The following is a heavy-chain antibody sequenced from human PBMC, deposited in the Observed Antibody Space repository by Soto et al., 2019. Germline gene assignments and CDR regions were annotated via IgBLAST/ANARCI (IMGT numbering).Heavy chain of an antibody. J-gene: IGHJ6*02. CDR3: AGDAPPLYYYYGMDV. CDR1: GGSISSGDYY. Sequence: QVQLQESGPGLVKPSQTLSLTCTVSGGSISSGDYYWSWIRQPPGKGREWIGYIYYSGSTYYNPSLKSRVTISVDTSKHQFSLKLSSVTAADTAVYYCAGDAPPLYYYYGMDVWGQGTTVTVSS. CDR2: IYYSGST. V-gene: IGHV4-30-4*01.